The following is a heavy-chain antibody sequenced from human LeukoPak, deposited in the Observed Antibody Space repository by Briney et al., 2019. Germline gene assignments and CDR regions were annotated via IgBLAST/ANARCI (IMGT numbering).Heavy chain of an antibody. V-gene: IGHV3-74*01. J-gene: IGHJ4*02. D-gene: IGHD3-16*02. CDR3: ARDRYLFDY. CDR2: INGDGGST. Sequence: GGTLRLSCAASGFTFSSYWMHWVRQGPGKGLVWVARINGDGGSTNYADSVKGRFTISRDNAKNTLYLQMNSLRAEDTALYYCARDRYLFDYWGQGTLVTVSS. CDR1: GFTFSSYW.